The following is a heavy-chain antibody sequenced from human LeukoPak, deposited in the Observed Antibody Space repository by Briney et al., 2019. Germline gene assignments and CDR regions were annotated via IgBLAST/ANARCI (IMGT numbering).Heavy chain of an antibody. Sequence: SETLSLTCTVSGGSISSYYWSWIRQPAGKGLEWIGRIYTSGSTNYNPSLKSRVTMSVDTSKNQFSLKLSSVTAADTAVYYCARVNYYDSSDYYYGEYFQHWGQGTLVTVSS. CDR2: IYTSGST. CDR3: ARVNYYDSSDYYYGEYFQH. V-gene: IGHV4-4*07. CDR1: GGSISSYY. D-gene: IGHD3-22*01. J-gene: IGHJ1*01.